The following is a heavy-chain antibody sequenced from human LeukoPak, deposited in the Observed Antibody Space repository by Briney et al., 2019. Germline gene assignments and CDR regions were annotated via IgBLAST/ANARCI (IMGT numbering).Heavy chain of an antibody. CDR1: GITFSDDY. D-gene: IGHD6-6*01. J-gene: IGHJ2*01. CDR3: ARASEATRDWYFDL. CDR2: TSSTDDTI. Sequence: TGGSLRLSCAASGITFSDDYMGWIRQAPGKGLEWVSYTSSTDDTIYYADSVKGRFTISRDNSKNTLYLQMNSLRAEDTAVYYCARASEATRDWYFDLWGRGTLVTVSS. V-gene: IGHV3-11*01.